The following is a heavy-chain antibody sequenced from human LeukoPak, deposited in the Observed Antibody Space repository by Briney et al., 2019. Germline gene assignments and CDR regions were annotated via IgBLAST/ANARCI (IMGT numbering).Heavy chain of an antibody. CDR1: GDSVASNSAT. Sequence: PSQTLSLTCAISGDSVASNSATWNWIRQSPSRGLEWLGRTYYRSKWYNDYAVSLKERIAINPETSKNQFSLQVMSVTSEDTPSSHSARDSALIRGVAPYYYGMDVWGQGTTVTVSS. CDR2: TYYRSKWYN. D-gene: IGHD3-10*01. V-gene: IGHV6-1*01. CDR3: ARDSALIRGVAPYYYGMDV. J-gene: IGHJ6*02.